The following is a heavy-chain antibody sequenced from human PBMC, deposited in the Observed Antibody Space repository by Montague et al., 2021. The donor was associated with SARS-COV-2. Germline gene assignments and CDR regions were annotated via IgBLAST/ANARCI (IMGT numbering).Heavy chain of an antibody. J-gene: IGHJ4*02. V-gene: IGHV3-7*03. D-gene: IGHD5-12*01. CDR2: INQDGSRI. Sequence: SLRLSCAASGFSFGSYWMKWVRQAPGKGLEWVANINQDGSRIHYVDSVKGRFTISRDNAQNSLHLQMNSLRVEDTAIYFCVGGRNGYNDGERDYWGQGTLVTVSS. CDR3: VGGRNGYNDGERDY. CDR1: GFSFGSYW.